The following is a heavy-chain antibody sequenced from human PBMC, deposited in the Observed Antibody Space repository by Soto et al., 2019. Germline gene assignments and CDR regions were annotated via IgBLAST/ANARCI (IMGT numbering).Heavy chain of an antibody. CDR1: GFTFSDYY. CDR3: ARDMYRNPWGMDV. V-gene: IGHV3-11*01. J-gene: IGHJ6*02. D-gene: IGHD1-26*01. CDR2: ISSSGTTM. Sequence: GGSLRLSXAASGFTFSDYYMSWIRQAPGKGLEWVSYISSSGTTMYYADSVKGRFTISRDNAKNSLYLQMNSLRSEDTAVYYCARDMYRNPWGMDVWGQGTTVTV.